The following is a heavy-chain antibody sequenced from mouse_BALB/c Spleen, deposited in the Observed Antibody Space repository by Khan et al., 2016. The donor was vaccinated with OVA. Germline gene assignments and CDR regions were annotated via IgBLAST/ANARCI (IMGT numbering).Heavy chain of an antibody. CDR2: INPHIGET. Sequence: VQLQQSGPELVKPGASVKISCKASGYSFTGYFMNWVMQSHGKRLEWIGRINPHIGETFYNQKVKDKATLTVDESSSTAHMELRSLASEDSAVYYCARKNGSDFDYWGQGTTLTVSS. J-gene: IGHJ2*01. V-gene: IGHV1-20*02. CDR1: GYSFTGYF. CDR3: ARKNGSDFDY. D-gene: IGHD1-1*01.